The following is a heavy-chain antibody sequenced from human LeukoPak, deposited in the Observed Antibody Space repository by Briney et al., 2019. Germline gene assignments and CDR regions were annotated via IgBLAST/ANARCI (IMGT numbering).Heavy chain of an antibody. D-gene: IGHD6-13*01. CDR1: GYTFNSYW. V-gene: IGHV5-51*01. J-gene: IGHJ5*01. CDR3: ARQSGYRSSWFDF. Sequence: GESLKISCKGSGYTFNSYWIGWVRQMPGKGLEWVGIIYPGDSDTRYSPSFQGQVTISADKSISAAYLQWSSLKASDTAVYYCARQSGYRSSWFDFWGPGTVVSVSS. CDR2: IYPGDSDT.